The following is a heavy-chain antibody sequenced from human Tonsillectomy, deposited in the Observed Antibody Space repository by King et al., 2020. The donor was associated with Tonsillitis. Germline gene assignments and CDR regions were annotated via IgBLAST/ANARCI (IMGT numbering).Heavy chain of an antibody. CDR3: ARGAGMATIAVDY. Sequence: VQLVESGGGLVQPGGSLRLSCAASGFTVSSNYMSWVRQAPGKGLEWGSVIYSGGSTYYADSVKGRFTISRDNSKNTLYLQMNSLRAEDTAVYYCARGAGMATIAVDYWGQGTLVTVSS. V-gene: IGHV3-66*01. D-gene: IGHD5-24*01. J-gene: IGHJ4*02. CDR1: GFTVSSNY. CDR2: IYSGGST.